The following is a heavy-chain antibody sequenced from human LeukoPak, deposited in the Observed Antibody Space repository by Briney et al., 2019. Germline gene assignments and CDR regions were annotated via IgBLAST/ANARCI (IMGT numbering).Heavy chain of an antibody. CDR3: SRGHGSNWDYHYFDN. D-gene: IGHD1-7*01. CDR1: GFTFSSYG. J-gene: IGHJ4*02. Sequence: GGSLRLSCAASGFTFSSYGMHWVRQAPGKGLEWVAVIWYDGSNKYYADSVKGRFTISRDNSKNTLYLQMNSLRAEDTAVYHYSRGHGSNWDYHYFDNWGQGTLVTVSS. CDR2: IWYDGSNK. V-gene: IGHV3-33*01.